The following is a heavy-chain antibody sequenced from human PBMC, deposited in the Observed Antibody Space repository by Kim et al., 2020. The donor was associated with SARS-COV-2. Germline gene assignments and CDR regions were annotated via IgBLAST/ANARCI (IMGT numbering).Heavy chain of an antibody. CDR1: GYTFTGYY. CDR3: ARERGVVVARNWFDP. J-gene: IGHJ5*02. Sequence: ASLKVSCKASGYTFTGYYMHWVRQAPGQGLEWMGWINPNSGGTNYAQKFQGRVTMTRDTSISTAYMELSRLRSDDTAVYYCARERGVVVARNWFDPWGQGTLVTVSS. CDR2: INPNSGGT. D-gene: IGHD2-15*01. V-gene: IGHV1-2*02.